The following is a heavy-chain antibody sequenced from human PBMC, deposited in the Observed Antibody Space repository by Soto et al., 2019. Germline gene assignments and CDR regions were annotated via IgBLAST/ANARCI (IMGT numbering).Heavy chain of an antibody. CDR1: GGSFSGYY. CDR3: ARGVVVVPAAMGYYFDY. CDR2: INHSGST. Sequence: SETLSLTCAVYGGSFSGYYWSWIRQPPGKGLEWIGEINHSGSTNYNPSLKSRVTISVDTSKNQFSLKLSSVTAADTAVYYCARGVVVVPAAMGYYFDYWGQGTPVTVSS. J-gene: IGHJ4*02. D-gene: IGHD2-2*01. V-gene: IGHV4-34*01.